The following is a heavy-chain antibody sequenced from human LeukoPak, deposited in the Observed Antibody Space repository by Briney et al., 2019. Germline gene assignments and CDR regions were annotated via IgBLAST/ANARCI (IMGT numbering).Heavy chain of an antibody. D-gene: IGHD6-19*01. CDR2: IKQDGSEK. Sequence: GGSLRLSCAASGSTFSRYWMSWVRQAPGKGREWVANIKQDGSEKSYVDSVKGRFTISRDNAKNSLYLQMNSLRAEDTAVYYCPREVGVSSGWYNWFDPWGQGTLVTVSS. J-gene: IGHJ5*02. CDR3: PREVGVSSGWYNWFDP. CDR1: GSTFSRYW. V-gene: IGHV3-7*01.